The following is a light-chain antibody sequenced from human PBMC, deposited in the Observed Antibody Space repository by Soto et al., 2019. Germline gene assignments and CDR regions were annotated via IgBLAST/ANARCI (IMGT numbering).Light chain of an antibody. CDR2: GAS. CDR1: QSVLYSSNNKNY. J-gene: IGKJ5*01. V-gene: IGKV4-1*01. Sequence: DILMTQSRDSLAVSLGERATINCKSSQSVLYSSNNKNYLAWYQQKPGQAPRLLIYGASSRATGIPDRFSGSGSGTDFTLTISRLEPEDFAVYYCQQYGYSPITFGQGTRLEIK. CDR3: QQYGYSPIT.